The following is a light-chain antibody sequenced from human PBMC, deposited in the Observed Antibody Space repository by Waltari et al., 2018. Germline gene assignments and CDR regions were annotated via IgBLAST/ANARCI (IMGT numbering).Light chain of an antibody. Sequence: PASVSGSPGQSITISCTGTSSDVGYNYVSWYQQFPGKAPKLVIYDVSHRPSGVSNRFSGSKSGNTASLTISGLQAEDEADYLCSSYITSSTLFGGGTKLTVL. CDR1: SSDVGYNY. CDR2: DVS. J-gene: IGLJ2*01. V-gene: IGLV2-14*01. CDR3: SSYITSSTL.